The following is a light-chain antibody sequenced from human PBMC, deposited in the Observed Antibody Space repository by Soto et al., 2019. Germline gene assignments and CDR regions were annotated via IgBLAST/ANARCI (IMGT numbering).Light chain of an antibody. Sequence: QSVLTQPPSASGTPGQGVTISCSGSNSNIGTKYVYWYQQLPGTAPKLLIYRNNQRPSGVPDRFSGSKSGTSASLAISGLRTEVEADYYCAVWDVRVNGRVFGGGTKLTVL. CDR1: NSNIGTKY. J-gene: IGLJ3*02. CDR2: RNN. V-gene: IGLV1-47*01. CDR3: AVWDVRVNGRV.